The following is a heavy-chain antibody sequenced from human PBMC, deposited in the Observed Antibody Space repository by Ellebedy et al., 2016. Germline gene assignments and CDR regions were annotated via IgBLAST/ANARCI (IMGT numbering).Heavy chain of an antibody. D-gene: IGHD3-22*01. CDR1: GSSFTSYW. CDR2: IYPGDSDT. CDR3: ARHASGLYYYDSSGYLDY. Sequence: GESLKISXKGSGSSFTSYWIGWVRQMPGKGLEWMGIIYPGDSDTRYSPSFQGQVTISADKSISTAYLQWSSLKASDTAMYYCARHASGLYYYDSSGYLDYWGQGTLVTVSS. V-gene: IGHV5-51*01. J-gene: IGHJ4*02.